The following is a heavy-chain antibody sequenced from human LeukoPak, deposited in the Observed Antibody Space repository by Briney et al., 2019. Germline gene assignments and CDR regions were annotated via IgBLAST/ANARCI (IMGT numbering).Heavy chain of an antibody. J-gene: IGHJ4*02. Sequence: ASVKVSCKVSGYTLTELSMHWVRQAPGKGLEWMGGFDPEDGETIYAQKFQGRVTMTEDTSTDTAYMELSSLRSEDTAVYYCATLGGSYRSFDYWGQGTLVTVSS. D-gene: IGHD1-26*01. CDR1: GYTLTELS. V-gene: IGHV1-24*01. CDR3: ATLGGSYRSFDY. CDR2: FDPEDGET.